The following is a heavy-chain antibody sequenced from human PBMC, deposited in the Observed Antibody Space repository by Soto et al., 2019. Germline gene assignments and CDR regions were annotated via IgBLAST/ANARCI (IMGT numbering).Heavy chain of an antibody. Sequence: SETLSLTCTVSGGSISSYYWSWIRQPPGKGLEWIGYIYYSGSTNYNPSLKSRVTISVDTSKNQFSLRLSSVTAADTAVYYCARGRGADRLGYLSYYYYYMDVWGKGTTVTVSS. J-gene: IGHJ6*03. CDR1: GGSISSYY. CDR2: IYYSGST. D-gene: IGHD6-6*01. V-gene: IGHV4-59*01. CDR3: ARGRGADRLGYLSYYYYYMDV.